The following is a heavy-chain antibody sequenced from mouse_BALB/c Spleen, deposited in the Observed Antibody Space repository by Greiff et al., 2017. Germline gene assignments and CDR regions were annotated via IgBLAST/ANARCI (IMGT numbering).Heavy chain of an antibody. CDR1: GFTFSSYT. CDR2: ISNGGGST. D-gene: IGHD1-1*02. V-gene: IGHV5-12-2*01. J-gene: IGHJ3*01. Sequence: DVMLVESGGGLVQPGGSLKLSCAASGFTFSSYTMSWVRQTPEKRLEWVAYISNGGGSTYYPDTVKGRFTISRDNAKNTLYLQMSSLKSEDTAMYYCARHTGAWFAYWGQGTLVTVSA. CDR3: ARHTGAWFAY.